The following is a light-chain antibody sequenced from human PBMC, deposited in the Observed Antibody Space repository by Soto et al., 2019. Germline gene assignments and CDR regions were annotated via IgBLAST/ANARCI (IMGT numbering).Light chain of an antibody. V-gene: IGKV3-20*01. CDR3: QQYGSSGT. CDR1: QSVMNNY. Sequence: EIVLTQSPGTLSLSPGGRATLSCRASQSVMNNYLAWYQQKPGQAPRLLIYGASNRATGIPDRFSGSGSGTDFTLTISRLEPEDFAVYYCQQYGSSGTFGQGTKVEIK. J-gene: IGKJ1*01. CDR2: GAS.